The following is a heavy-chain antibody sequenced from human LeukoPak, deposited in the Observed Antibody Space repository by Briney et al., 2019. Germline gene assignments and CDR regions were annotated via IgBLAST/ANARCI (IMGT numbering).Heavy chain of an antibody. CDR1: GGSISSYY. V-gene: IGHV4-59*01. J-gene: IGHJ4*02. Sequence: SETLSLTCTVSGGSISSYYWSWIRQPPGKGREWIGYIYYSGSTNYNPSLKSRVTISVDTSKNQFSLKLSSVTAAATAVYYCARGGASKGLFGYWGQGTLVTVSS. CDR3: ARGGASKGLFGY. CDR2: IYYSGST. D-gene: IGHD3-3*01.